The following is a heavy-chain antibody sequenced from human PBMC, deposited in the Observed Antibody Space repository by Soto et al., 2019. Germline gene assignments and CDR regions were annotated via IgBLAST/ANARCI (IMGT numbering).Heavy chain of an antibody. J-gene: IGHJ4*02. CDR1: GGTFSSYA. D-gene: IGHD3-10*01. CDR2: IIPIFGTA. CDR3: ARGPLYGSGSSYWSDY. V-gene: IGHV1-69*12. Sequence: QVQLVQSGAEVKKPGSSVKVSCKASGGTFSSYAISWVRQAPGQGLEWMGGIIPIFGTANYAQKFQGRVTIPADESTSTAYMELSSLRSEDTAVYYCARGPLYGSGSSYWSDYWGQGTLVTVSS.